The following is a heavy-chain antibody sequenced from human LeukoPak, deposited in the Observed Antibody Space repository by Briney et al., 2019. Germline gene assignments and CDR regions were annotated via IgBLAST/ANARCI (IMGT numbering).Heavy chain of an antibody. V-gene: IGHV3-48*04. CDR2: ISNLGRAI. D-gene: IGHD5-18*01. Sequence: GGSLRLSCAAPGFTLTSYSMNWVRQAPGKGPEWIAYISNLGRAIYYGDSVKGRFAISRDTAENSVALHMTSLRTEDTAIYYCVRGGYTYGLDFWGQGTLVTVSS. J-gene: IGHJ4*02. CDR1: GFTLTSYS. CDR3: VRGGYTYGLDF.